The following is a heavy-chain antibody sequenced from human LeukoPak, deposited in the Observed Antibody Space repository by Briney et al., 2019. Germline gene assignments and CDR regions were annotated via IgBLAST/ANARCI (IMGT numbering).Heavy chain of an antibody. J-gene: IGHJ6*02. Sequence: GGSLGLSCAASGFTFSSYDMHWVRQATGKGLEWVSAIGTAGDTYYPGSVKGRFTISRENAKNSLYLQMNSPRAEDTAVYYCARHSSTSEQYYYYYGMDVWGQGTTVTVSS. CDR2: IGTAGDT. CDR1: GFTFSSYD. V-gene: IGHV3-13*01. D-gene: IGHD2-2*01. CDR3: ARHSSTSEQYYYYYGMDV.